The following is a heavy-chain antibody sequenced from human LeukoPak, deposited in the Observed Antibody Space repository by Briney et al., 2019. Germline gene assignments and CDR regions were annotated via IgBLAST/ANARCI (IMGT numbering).Heavy chain of an antibody. J-gene: IGHJ4*02. D-gene: IGHD3-22*01. CDR1: GFTFSSYG. CDR3: ARGPYYYDSSVDG. Sequence: GGSLRLSCAASGFTFSSYGMHWVRQAPGKGLEWVAVIWYDGSNKFYADSVKGRFTISRENSKNTLYLQMNSLGAEDTAVYYCARGPYYYDSSVDGWGQGTLVTVS. CDR2: IWYDGSNK. V-gene: IGHV3-33*01.